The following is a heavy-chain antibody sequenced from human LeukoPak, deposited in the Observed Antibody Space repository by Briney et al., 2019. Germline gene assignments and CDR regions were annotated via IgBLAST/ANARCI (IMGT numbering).Heavy chain of an antibody. Sequence: GGSLRLSCAASGFTLSHYYMTWIRQAPGRGLEWLSCISSSGDTTYYADSVKGRFTVSRDNAENSLYLQMNSLRAEDTAMYYCARQGSEIDYWGQGTLVTVSS. CDR1: GFTLSHYY. V-gene: IGHV3-11*01. CDR3: ARQGSEIDY. CDR2: ISSSGDTT. J-gene: IGHJ4*02.